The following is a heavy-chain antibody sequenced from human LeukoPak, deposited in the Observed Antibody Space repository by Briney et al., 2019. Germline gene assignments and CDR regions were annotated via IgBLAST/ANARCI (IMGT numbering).Heavy chain of an antibody. CDR2: IYYSGST. CDR3: AWSSGSSPYYFDY. CDR1: GGSISSYY. V-gene: IGHV4-59*01. D-gene: IGHD3-22*01. J-gene: IGHJ4*02. Sequence: SETLSLTCTVSGGSISSYYWSWIRQPPGKGLEWIGYIYYSGSTNYNPSLKSRVTISVDTSKNQFSLKLSSVTAADTAVCYCAWSSGSSPYYFDYWGQGTLVTVSS.